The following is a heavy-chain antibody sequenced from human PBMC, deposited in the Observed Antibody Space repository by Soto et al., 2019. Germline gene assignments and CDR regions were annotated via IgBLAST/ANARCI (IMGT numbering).Heavy chain of an antibody. V-gene: IGHV3-30-3*01. D-gene: IGHD5-18*01. J-gene: IGHJ4*02. CDR3: AREKYSYGYYFDY. CDR1: GFTFSSYA. Sequence: GGSLRLSCAASGFTFSSYAMHWVRQAPGKGLEWVAVISYDGSNKYYADSVKGRFTISRDNSKNTLYLQMNSLRAEDTAVYYCAREKYSYGYYFDYWGQGTLVTVSS. CDR2: ISYDGSNK.